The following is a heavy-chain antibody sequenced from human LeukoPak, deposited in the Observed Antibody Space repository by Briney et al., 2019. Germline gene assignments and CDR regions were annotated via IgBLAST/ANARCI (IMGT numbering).Heavy chain of an antibody. V-gene: IGHV3-7*04. CDR1: GFIFSNYW. CDR2: IRQEGSKK. Sequence: GGSLRLSCAASGFIFSNYWMSWLRQAPGKGLEWVANIRQEGSKKNYVDSVEGRFTISRGNAQNSVYLQMTSLRAEDTAVYYCATDTGHGYFESWGQGTLVTVSS. CDR3: ATDTGHGYFES. J-gene: IGHJ4*02. D-gene: IGHD4-17*01.